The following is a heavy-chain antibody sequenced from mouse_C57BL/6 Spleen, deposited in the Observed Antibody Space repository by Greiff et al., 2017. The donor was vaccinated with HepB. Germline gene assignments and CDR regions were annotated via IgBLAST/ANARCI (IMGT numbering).Heavy chain of an antibody. CDR1: GFTFTDYY. Sequence: EVKLVESGGGLVQPGGSLSLSCAASGFTFTDYYMSWVRQPPGKALEWLGFIRNKANGYTTEYSASVKGRFTISRDNSQSILYLQMNALRAEDSATYYCARSPPLGYFDYWGQGTTLTVSS. CDR2: IRNKANGYTT. CDR3: ARSPPLGYFDY. D-gene: IGHD4-1*01. J-gene: IGHJ2*01. V-gene: IGHV7-3*01.